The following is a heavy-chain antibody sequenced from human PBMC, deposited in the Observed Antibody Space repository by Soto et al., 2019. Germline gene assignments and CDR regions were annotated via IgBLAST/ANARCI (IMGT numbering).Heavy chain of an antibody. D-gene: IGHD3-3*01. V-gene: IGHV3-7*01. CDR2: IKQDGSEK. CDR1: GFTFSSYW. Sequence: EVQLVESGGGLVQPGGSLRLSCAASGFTFSSYWMSWVRQAPGKGLEWVANIKQDGSEKYYVDSVEGRFTISRDNAKNSLYLQMNSLRAEDTAVYYCARDHYDFWSGYYTGSGGMDVWGQGTTVTVSS. J-gene: IGHJ6*02. CDR3: ARDHYDFWSGYYTGSGGMDV.